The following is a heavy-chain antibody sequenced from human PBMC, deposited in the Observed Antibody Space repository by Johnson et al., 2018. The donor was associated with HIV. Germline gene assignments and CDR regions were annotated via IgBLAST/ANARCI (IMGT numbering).Heavy chain of an antibody. CDR2: IRYDGSNK. D-gene: IGHD5-12*01. CDR3: AKDRILSGYGPGAFDI. J-gene: IGHJ3*02. Sequence: QVQLVESGGGVVQPGRSLRLSCAASGFTFSSYGMHWVRQAPGKGLEWVAVIRYDGSNKYDADSVKGRFTISRDNSKNTLYLQMNSLRAEDTAVYYCAKDRILSGYGPGAFDIWGQGTMVTVSS. CDR1: GFTFSSYG. V-gene: IGHV3-30*02.